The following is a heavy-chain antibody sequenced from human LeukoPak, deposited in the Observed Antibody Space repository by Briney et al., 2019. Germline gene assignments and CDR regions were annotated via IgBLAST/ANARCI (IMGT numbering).Heavy chain of an antibody. J-gene: IGHJ3*02. V-gene: IGHV3-53*05. CDR1: GFTVSSNY. Sequence: PGGSLRLSCAASGFTVSSNYMSWVRQAPGKGLEWVSVIYSGGSTYYADSVKGRFTISRDNSKNTLYLQMNSLRAEDTAVYYCARDLEYYYDSSGYYGAFDIWGQGTMVTVSS. CDR3: ARDLEYYYDSSGYYGAFDI. CDR2: IYSGGST. D-gene: IGHD3-22*01.